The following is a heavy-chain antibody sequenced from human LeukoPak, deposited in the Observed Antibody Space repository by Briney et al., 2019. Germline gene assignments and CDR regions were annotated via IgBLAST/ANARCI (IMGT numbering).Heavy chain of an antibody. Sequence: GGSLRLSCAASGFTFSSYSMNWVRQAPGKGLEWVSYISSSSSTIYYADSVKGLFTISRDNAKNSLYLQMNSLRAEDTAVYYCARGRVGAMYYFDYWGQGTLVTVSS. CDR2: ISSSSSTI. CDR3: ARGRVGAMYYFDY. J-gene: IGHJ4*02. CDR1: GFTFSSYS. D-gene: IGHD1-26*01. V-gene: IGHV3-48*01.